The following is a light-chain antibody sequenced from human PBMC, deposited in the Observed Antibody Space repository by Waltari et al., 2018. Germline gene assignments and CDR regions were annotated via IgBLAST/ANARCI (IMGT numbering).Light chain of an antibody. CDR3: CSFAGSQTVI. V-gene: IGLV2-11*01. CDR2: AVT. Sequence: QSALTQPRSVSGSPGQSVTISCTGTSSDSGAYNYVSRYQQHPGKAPKLVIYAVTKRPSGVPDHFSGSKSGNTASLTISGLQAEDEADYYCCSFAGSQTVIFGGGTRLTVL. CDR1: SSDSGAYNY. J-gene: IGLJ2*01.